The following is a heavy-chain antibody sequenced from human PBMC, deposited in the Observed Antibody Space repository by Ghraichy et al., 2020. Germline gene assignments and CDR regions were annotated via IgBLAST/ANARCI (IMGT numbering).Heavy chain of an antibody. D-gene: IGHD2-2*01. V-gene: IGHV4-39*01. CDR1: GGSISSSSYY. CDR2: IYYSGST. Sequence: SETLSLTCTVSGGSISSSSYYWGWIRQPPGKGLEWIGSIYYSGSTYYNPSLKSRVTISVDTSKNQFSLKLSSVTAADTAVYYCARSSSTSSPALFDPWGQGTLVTVSS. CDR3: ARSSSTSSPALFDP. J-gene: IGHJ5*02.